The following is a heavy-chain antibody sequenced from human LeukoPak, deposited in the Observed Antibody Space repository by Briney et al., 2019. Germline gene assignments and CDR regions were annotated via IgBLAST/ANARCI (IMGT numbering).Heavy chain of an antibody. Sequence: ASVNVSCKVSGYTLTELSMHWVRQAPGKGLEWMGGFDPEDGETIYAQKFQGRVTMTEDTSTDTAYMELSSLRSEDTAVYYCATHVLLWSNYFDYWGQGTLVTVSS. V-gene: IGHV1-24*01. CDR2: FDPEDGET. CDR3: ATHVLLWSNYFDY. D-gene: IGHD3-10*01. CDR1: GYTLTELS. J-gene: IGHJ4*02.